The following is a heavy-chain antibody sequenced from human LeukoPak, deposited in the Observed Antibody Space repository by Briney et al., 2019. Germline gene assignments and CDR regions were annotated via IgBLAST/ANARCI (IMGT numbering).Heavy chain of an antibody. V-gene: IGHV3-7*05. D-gene: IGHD4-23*01. Sequence: TGGSLRLSCAASGFTFSSYWMSWVRQAPGKGLEWVANIKQDGSDKYYVDSVKGRFTISRDNGKNSLYLQMDSLRAEDTAVYYCARDYGGNSIDYWGQGTLVTVSS. CDR3: ARDYGGNSIDY. J-gene: IGHJ4*02. CDR1: GFTFSSYW. CDR2: IKQDGSDK.